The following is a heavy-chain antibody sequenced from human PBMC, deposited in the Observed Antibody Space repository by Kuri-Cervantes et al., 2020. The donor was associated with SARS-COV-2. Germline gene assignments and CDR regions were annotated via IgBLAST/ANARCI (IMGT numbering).Heavy chain of an antibody. CDR3: ARVRWDFWSGYSYYFDY. CDR1: GGSFSGYY. Sequence: SETLSLTCAVYGGSFSGYYWSWTRQPPGKGLEWIGYIYYSGSTNYNPSLKSRVTISVDTSKNQFSLKLSSVTAADTAVYYCARVRWDFWSGYSYYFDYWGQGTLVTVSS. CDR2: IYYSGST. V-gene: IGHV4-59*12. D-gene: IGHD3-3*01. J-gene: IGHJ4*02.